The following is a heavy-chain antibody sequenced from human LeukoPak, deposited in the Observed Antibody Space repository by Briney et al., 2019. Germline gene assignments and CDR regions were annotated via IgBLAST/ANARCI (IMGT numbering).Heavy chain of an antibody. D-gene: IGHD3-3*01. V-gene: IGHV3-7*01. Sequence: GGSLRLSCAASGFTFSSYWMSWVRQAPGKGLEWVANIKQDGSEKYYVDSVKGRFTISRDNAKNSLYLQMNSLRAEDTAVYYCARTPKNVLRFLEWSFDVYGMDVWGQGTTVTVSS. CDR1: GFTFSSYW. J-gene: IGHJ6*02. CDR3: ARTPKNVLRFLEWSFDVYGMDV. CDR2: IKQDGSEK.